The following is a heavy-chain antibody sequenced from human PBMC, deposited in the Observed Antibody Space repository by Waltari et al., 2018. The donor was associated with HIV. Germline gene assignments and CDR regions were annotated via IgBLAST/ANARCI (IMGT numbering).Heavy chain of an antibody. J-gene: IGHJ5*02. Sequence: EVQVVESGGGLVQPGGSLSLSCEAPGFTFSRYWMHWVRQGPGKGLVWVSRSNSDGSSTGYVDSVKGRFTISRDNAKNTLYLQMNNLRAEDTAVYYCAPGRGWFDPWGQGTLVTVSS. CDR2: SNSDGSST. V-gene: IGHV3-74*01. CDR3: APGRGWFDP. CDR1: GFTFSRYW.